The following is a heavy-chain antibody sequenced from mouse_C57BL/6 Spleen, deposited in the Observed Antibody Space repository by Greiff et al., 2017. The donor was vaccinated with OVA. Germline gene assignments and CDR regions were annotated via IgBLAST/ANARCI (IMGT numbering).Heavy chain of an antibody. CDR3: TPRIYYDYDVWYFDV. J-gene: IGHJ1*03. CDR1: GFTFSDAW. V-gene: IGHV6-6*01. Sequence: EVKVVESGGGLVQPGGSMKLSCAASGFTFSDAWMDWVRQSPEKGLEWVAEIRNKANNHATYYAESVKGRFTISRDDSKSSVYLQMNSLRAEDTGIYYCTPRIYYDYDVWYFDVWGTGTTVTVSS. D-gene: IGHD2-4*01. CDR2: IRNKANNHAT.